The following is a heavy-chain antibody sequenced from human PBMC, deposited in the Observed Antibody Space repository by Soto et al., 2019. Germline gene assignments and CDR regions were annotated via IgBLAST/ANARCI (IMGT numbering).Heavy chain of an antibody. CDR2: IYYSGST. CDR1: GGSLSSYY. V-gene: IGHV4-59*08. Sequence: PSETLSLTCTVSGGSLSSYYWSWIRQPPGKGLEWIGYIYYSGSTNYNPSLKSRVTISVDTSKNQFSLKLSSVTAADTAVYYCAKHYGDYGHDAFDIWGQGTMVTVSS. J-gene: IGHJ3*02. D-gene: IGHD4-17*01. CDR3: AKHYGDYGHDAFDI.